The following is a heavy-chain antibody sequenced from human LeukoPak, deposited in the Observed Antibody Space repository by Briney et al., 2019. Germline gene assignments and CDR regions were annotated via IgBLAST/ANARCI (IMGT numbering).Heavy chain of an antibody. V-gene: IGHV3-7*01. D-gene: IGHD5-24*01. CDR3: ASGEMATMNYYYYMDV. Sequence: GGSLRLSCAASGFTFSSYWMNWVRQATGKGLEWVANIKQGGSEKNYVDSVKGRFTISRDNAKNSLYLQMNSLRAEDTAVYYCASGEMATMNYYYYMDVWGKGTTVTVSS. J-gene: IGHJ6*03. CDR2: IKQGGSEK. CDR1: GFTFSSYW.